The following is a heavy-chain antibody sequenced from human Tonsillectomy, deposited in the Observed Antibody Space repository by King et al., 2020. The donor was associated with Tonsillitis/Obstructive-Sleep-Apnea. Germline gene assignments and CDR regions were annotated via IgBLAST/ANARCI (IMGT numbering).Heavy chain of an antibody. V-gene: IGHV3-48*03. CDR1: GFTFSSYE. D-gene: IGHD3-10*01. CDR3: ASLRVPGGY. CDR2: ISSSGSTI. J-gene: IGHJ4*02. Sequence: VQLVESGGGLVQPGGSLRLSCAASGFTFSSYEMNWVRQAPGKGLEGGLYISSSGSTIYYAASVKGRFTISRDNAKNALYLQMNSLRAEDTAVYYCASLRVPGGYWGQGTLVTVSS.